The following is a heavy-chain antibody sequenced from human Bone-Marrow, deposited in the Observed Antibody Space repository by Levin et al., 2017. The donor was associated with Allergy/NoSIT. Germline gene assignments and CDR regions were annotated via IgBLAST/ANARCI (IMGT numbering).Heavy chain of an antibody. V-gene: IGHV3-23*01. CDR1: GFSFSDHV. CDR2: IIGAGDRT. CDR3: AKEQDISMIVVGVDY. D-gene: IGHD3-22*01. Sequence: PGGSLRLSCAASGFSFSDHVMSWVRQAPGRGLEWVSGIIGAGDRTYYADSVKGRFTISRDNSKNTVFLQMDSLRVEDTAVYYCAKEQDISMIVVGVDYWGQGTRVTVSS. J-gene: IGHJ4*02.